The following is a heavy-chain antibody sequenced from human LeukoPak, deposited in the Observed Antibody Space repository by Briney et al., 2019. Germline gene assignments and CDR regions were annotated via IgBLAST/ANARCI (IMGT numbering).Heavy chain of an antibody. J-gene: IGHJ4*02. D-gene: IGHD3-10*01. CDR3: TRVDYYYGSGSYWPFDY. Sequence: GGSLRLSCKASGFTFGDYAMTWVRQGPGKVLEWVGFIRSKAYGGTTEYAASVKGRFTISRDDSKSIAYLQMNSLKTEDTAVYYCTRVDYYYGSGSYWPFDYWGQGTLVTVSS. V-gene: IGHV3-49*04. CDR1: GFTFGDYA. CDR2: IRSKAYGGTT.